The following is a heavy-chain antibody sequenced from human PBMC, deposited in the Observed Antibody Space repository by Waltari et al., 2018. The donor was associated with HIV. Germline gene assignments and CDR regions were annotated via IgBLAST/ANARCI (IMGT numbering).Heavy chain of an antibody. V-gene: IGHV3-49*04. Sequence: VQLVETGGGFVQPGRSLRLFCCTAGFAFGVCPMTWVRQAPGKGVEGVGYIRAKADGGTTEYEPSLKGRVTILRDDSKGIAHLQMNSLRIEDTGVYYCTRGSGRYEYWGQGTLVTVSS. CDR3: TRGSGRYEY. CDR1: GFAFGVCP. J-gene: IGHJ4*02. CDR2: IRAKADGGTT. D-gene: IGHD1-26*01.